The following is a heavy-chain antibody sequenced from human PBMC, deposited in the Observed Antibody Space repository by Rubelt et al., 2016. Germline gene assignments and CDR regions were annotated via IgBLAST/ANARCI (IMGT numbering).Heavy chain of an antibody. CDR3: ARVSVARFGRDYYMDV. V-gene: IGHV3-NL1*01. CDR2: IYSGGST. J-gene: IGHJ6*03. D-gene: IGHD6-19*01. Sequence: QVQLAESGGGVVQPGRSLRLSCAASGFTFSSYGMHWVRQAPGKGLEWVSVIYSGGSTYYADSVKGRFTISRHNSKNTLYLQMSSLRAEDTAVYYCARVSVARFGRDYYMDVWGKGTTVTVSS. CDR1: GFTFSSYG.